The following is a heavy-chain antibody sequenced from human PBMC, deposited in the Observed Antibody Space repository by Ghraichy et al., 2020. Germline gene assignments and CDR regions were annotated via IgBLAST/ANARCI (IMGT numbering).Heavy chain of an antibody. Sequence: SQTLSLTCSVFGVSMTSYYWNWIRQPPGKGLEWIGYIYYTGSTSYSSSLESRVTMSVDTSKNQFSLKLTSVTAADTAVYHCASSGIRASAFDPWGQGTLVTVSS. CDR1: GVSMTSYY. CDR3: ASSGIRASAFDP. D-gene: IGHD1-14*01. J-gene: IGHJ5*02. CDR2: IYYTGST. V-gene: IGHV4-59*01.